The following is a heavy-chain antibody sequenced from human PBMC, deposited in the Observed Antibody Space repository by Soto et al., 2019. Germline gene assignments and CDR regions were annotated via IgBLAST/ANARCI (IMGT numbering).Heavy chain of an antibody. CDR3: ATTPPGYSSGYYYPPWFDP. J-gene: IGHJ5*02. CDR2: FDPEDGET. D-gene: IGHD3-22*01. V-gene: IGHV1-24*01. Sequence: ASVKVSCKVSGYTLTELSMHWVRQAPGKGPEWMGGFDPEDGETIYAQKFQGRVTMTEETSTDTAYMELSSLSSEDTAVYYCATTPPGYSSGYYYPPWFDPWGQGTLVTVSS. CDR1: GYTLTELS.